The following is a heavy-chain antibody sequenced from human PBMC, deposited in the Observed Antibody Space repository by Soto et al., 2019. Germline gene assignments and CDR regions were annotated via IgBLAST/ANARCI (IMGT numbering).Heavy chain of an antibody. CDR3: ARGRKYYDILTGYYTPRDAFDI. J-gene: IGHJ3*02. CDR1: GGTFSSYA. Sequence: QVQLVQSGVEVKKPGSSVKVSCKASGGTFSSYAISWVRQAPGQGLEWMGGIIPIFGTANYAQKFQGRVTITADESTSTAYMELSSLRSEDTAVYYCARGRKYYDILTGYYTPRDAFDIWGQGTMVTVSS. D-gene: IGHD3-9*01. V-gene: IGHV1-69*01. CDR2: IIPIFGTA.